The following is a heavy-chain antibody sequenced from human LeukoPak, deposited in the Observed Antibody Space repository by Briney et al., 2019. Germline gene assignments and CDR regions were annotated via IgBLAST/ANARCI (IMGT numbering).Heavy chain of an antibody. D-gene: IGHD6-13*01. J-gene: IGHJ5*02. V-gene: IGHV4-59*01. Sequence: SETLSLPCTVSGGSITGFCWSWIRQPPGKGLEWIGYVSYGGTTNYNPSLKSRVTISVDTSKNQFSLKLRSVTAADTAVYYCAMAGVAALRFDPWGQGTLVTVSS. CDR3: AMAGVAALRFDP. CDR1: GGSITGFC. CDR2: VSYGGTT.